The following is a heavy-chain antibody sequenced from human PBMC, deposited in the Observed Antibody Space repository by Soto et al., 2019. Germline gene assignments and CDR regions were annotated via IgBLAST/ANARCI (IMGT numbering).Heavy chain of an antibody. CDR3: ARPFDSSGRFDY. CDR2: IWPGDSDT. D-gene: IGHD6-19*01. V-gene: IGHV5-51*01. Sequence: GESLQISCKCSGYSFTSHWIGWVRQMPGKGLEYMGIIWPGDSDTRYSPSFQGQVTISADKSTSTAYLQWSSLKASDTAMYYCARPFDSSGRFDYWGHGTQVTV. CDR1: GYSFTSHW. J-gene: IGHJ5*01.